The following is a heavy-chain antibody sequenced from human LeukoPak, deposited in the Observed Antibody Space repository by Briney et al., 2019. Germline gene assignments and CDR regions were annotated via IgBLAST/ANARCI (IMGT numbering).Heavy chain of an antibody. V-gene: IGHV4-4*07. CDR2: FYTGGST. D-gene: IGHD1-7*01. CDR3: GRALGDWNYADDAFDI. Sequence: SEPLSLTCTVSGGSISGYYWSWLRQPAGKGLGWIGRFYTGGSTNYNPSLKSRVTMSVDTSKNQSSLKLSSVTAADTAVYYCGRALGDWNYADDAFDIWRQGTMVTVSS. CDR1: GGSISGYY. J-gene: IGHJ3*02.